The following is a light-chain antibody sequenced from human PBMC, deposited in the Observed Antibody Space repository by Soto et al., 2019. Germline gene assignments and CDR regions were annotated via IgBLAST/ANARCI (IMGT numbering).Light chain of an antibody. CDR2: KDS. J-gene: IGLJ2*01. Sequence: SYELTQPSSVSVSPGQTARITCSGDVLAKKYARWFQQKPGQAPVLVIYKDSERPSGIPERFSGSSSGTTVTLTISGAQVEDEADYYCYSAADNNLVVFGEGPSSPS. V-gene: IGLV3-27*01. CDR1: VLAKKY. CDR3: YSAADNNLVV.